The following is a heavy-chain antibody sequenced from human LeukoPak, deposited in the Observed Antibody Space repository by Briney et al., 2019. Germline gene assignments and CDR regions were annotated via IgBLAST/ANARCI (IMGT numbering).Heavy chain of an antibody. J-gene: IGHJ4*02. CDR3: ARYDGYDLRY. D-gene: IGHD3-3*01. V-gene: IGHV3-7*01. Sequence: GRSLRLSCAASGFTFSSYSMNWVRQAPGKGLEWVAKINEGGSEKHYVDSVKGRFTISRDNAKNSLYLQMNGLRADDTAVYYCARYDGYDLRYWGQGTLVTVSS. CDR2: INEGGSEK. CDR1: GFTFSSYS.